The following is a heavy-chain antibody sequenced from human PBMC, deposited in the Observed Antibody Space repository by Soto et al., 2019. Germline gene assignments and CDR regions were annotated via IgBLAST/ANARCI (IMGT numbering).Heavy chain of an antibody. CDR3: AGHGRIAARVRHGMDV. CDR1: GGSFSGYY. V-gene: IGHV4-34*01. Sequence: SETLSLTCAVSGGSFSGYYWSWIRQAPGKGLEWIGEINQSGSTYYNPSLKSRVTISVDTSKNQFSLKLSSVTAADTAVYYCAGHGRIAARVRHGMDVWGQGTTVTVSS. J-gene: IGHJ6*02. D-gene: IGHD6-13*01. CDR2: INQSGST.